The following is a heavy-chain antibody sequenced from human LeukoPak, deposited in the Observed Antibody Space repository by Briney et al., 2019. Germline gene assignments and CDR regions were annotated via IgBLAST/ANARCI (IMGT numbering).Heavy chain of an antibody. CDR1: GWSFSGYY. CDR2: INHSGST. Sequence: SETLSLTCAVYGWSFSGYYWSWIRQPPGKGLEWIGEINHSGSTNYNPSLKSRVTISVDTSKNQFSLKLSAVTDADKAVYYCARVGIAVARRALGYWGQGTLVTVSS. V-gene: IGHV4-34*01. CDR3: ARVGIAVARRALGY. D-gene: IGHD6-19*01. J-gene: IGHJ4*02.